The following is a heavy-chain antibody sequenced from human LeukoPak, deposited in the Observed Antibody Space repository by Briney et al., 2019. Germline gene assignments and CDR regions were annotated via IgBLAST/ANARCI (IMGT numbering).Heavy chain of an antibody. CDR1: GDSVSTNSAS. CDR3: ARDHYYGMDV. Sequence: SQTLSLTFAISGDSVSTNSASWNWIRQSPSRGLEWLGRTYYRSKWYNYYAVSVKSRITINPDTSKNQFSLQLNSVTPDDTAVYFCARDHYYGMDVWGQGTTVTVSS. V-gene: IGHV6-1*01. CDR2: TYYRSKWYN. J-gene: IGHJ6*02.